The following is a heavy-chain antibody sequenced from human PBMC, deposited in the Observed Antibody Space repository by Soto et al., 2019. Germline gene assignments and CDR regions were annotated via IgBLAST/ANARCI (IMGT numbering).Heavy chain of an antibody. CDR1: GFTFNNYA. CDR3: AKGRYGYYDAFEI. CDR2: ISGSGGGT. D-gene: IGHD4-17*01. Sequence: EVQVLESGGGLVQPGGSLRLSCAASGFTFNNYAMSWVRQAPGKGLEWVSPISGSGGGTYYADSVKGRFTISRDNSKNTLYLKMNSLRAEYTAVYYCAKGRYGYYDAFEIWGQGTMVTVSS. V-gene: IGHV3-23*01. J-gene: IGHJ3*02.